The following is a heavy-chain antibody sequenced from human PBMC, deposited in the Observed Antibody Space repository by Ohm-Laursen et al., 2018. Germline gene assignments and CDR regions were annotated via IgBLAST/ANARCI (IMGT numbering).Heavy chain of an antibody. Sequence: GTLSLTCAVSGGSVSSGSYYWSWIRQPPGKGLEWIGYIYYSGSTNYNPSLKSRVTISVDTSKNQFSLKLSSVTAADTAVYYCARDLRSGSGFKTLGSRWEPYGMDVWGQGTTVTVSS. V-gene: IGHV4-61*01. D-gene: IGHD3-16*01. J-gene: IGHJ6*02. CDR2: IYYSGST. CDR1: GGSVSSGSYY. CDR3: ARDLRSGSGFKTLGSRWEPYGMDV.